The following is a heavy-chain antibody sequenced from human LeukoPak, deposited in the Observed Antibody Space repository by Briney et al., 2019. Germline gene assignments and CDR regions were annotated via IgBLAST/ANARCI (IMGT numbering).Heavy chain of an antibody. D-gene: IGHD2-15*01. Sequence: GASVKVSCKASGGTFSSYAISWVRQAPGQGLEWMGRIIPILGIANYAQKFQGRVTITADKSTSTAYMELSSLRSEDTAVYYCAREPLRSSYCSGGSCYGGDYWGQGTLVTVSS. CDR3: AREPLRSSYCSGGSCYGGDY. V-gene: IGHV1-69*04. J-gene: IGHJ4*02. CDR2: IIPILGIA. CDR1: GGTFSSYA.